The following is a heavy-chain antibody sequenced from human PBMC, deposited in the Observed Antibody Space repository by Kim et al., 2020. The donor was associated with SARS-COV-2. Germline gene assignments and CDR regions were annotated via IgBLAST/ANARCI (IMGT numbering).Heavy chain of an antibody. CDR1: GFTFNSYC. D-gene: IGHD2-2*01. J-gene: IGHJ4*02. CDR2: INRDSDSM. Sequence: GGSLRLSCAASGFTFNSYCMNWVRQAPGKGLEWVSYINRDSDSMYYADSVKGRFIISRDNAKNALYLQMNTLRDEDTAVYYCARDLGGDCTRVSCYAGDYWGQGTLVTVSS. V-gene: IGHV3-48*02. CDR3: ARDLGGDCTRVSCYAGDY.